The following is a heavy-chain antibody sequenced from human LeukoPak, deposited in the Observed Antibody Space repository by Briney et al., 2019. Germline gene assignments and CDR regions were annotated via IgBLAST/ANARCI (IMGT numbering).Heavy chain of an antibody. D-gene: IGHD6-19*01. CDR1: GYTFTSYD. Sequence: GASVKVSCKASGYTFTSYDINWVRQATGQGLEWMGWMNPNSGNTGYAQKFQGRVTMTRNTSISTAYMELSSLRSEDTAVYYCARSGWYDPTSDYWGQGTLVTASS. J-gene: IGHJ4*02. V-gene: IGHV1-8*01. CDR2: MNPNSGNT. CDR3: ARSGWYDPTSDY.